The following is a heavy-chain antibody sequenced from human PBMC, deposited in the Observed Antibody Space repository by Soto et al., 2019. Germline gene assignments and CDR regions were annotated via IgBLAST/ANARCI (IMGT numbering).Heavy chain of an antibody. Sequence: GGSQTVFSLASGLTFSEYPMTWVPHVPGRGLAWVSSFNGPGGRTYYAHSVSGRFTSCRDKSQNTLLLQMNRQTVEDTAIYYCAAPRDEYGSGISWFTYGMDVWGQRTTVTVSS. CDR2: FNGPGGRT. D-gene: IGHD3-10*01. CDR3: AAPRDEYGSGISWFTYGMDV. J-gene: IGHJ6*02. V-gene: IGHV3-23*01. CDR1: GLTFSEYP.